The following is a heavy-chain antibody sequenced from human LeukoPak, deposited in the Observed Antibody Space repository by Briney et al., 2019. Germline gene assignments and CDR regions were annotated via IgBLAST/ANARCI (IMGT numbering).Heavy chain of an antibody. J-gene: IGHJ6*03. D-gene: IGHD3-3*01. CDR2: IIPNSGGT. V-gene: IGHV1-2*02. Sequence: ASVKVSCKASGGTFSSYAISWVRQAPGQGLEWMGGIIPNSGGTNYAQKFQGRVTMTRDTSISTAYMELSRLRSDDTAVYYCARDHSNDFWSGSGPLYYMDVWGKGTTVTVSS. CDR1: GGTFSSYA. CDR3: ARDHSNDFWSGSGPLYYMDV.